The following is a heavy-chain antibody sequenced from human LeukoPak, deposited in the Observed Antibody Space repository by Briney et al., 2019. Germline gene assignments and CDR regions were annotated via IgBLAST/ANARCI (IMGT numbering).Heavy chain of an antibody. CDR2: IYYSGST. J-gene: IGHJ4*02. CDR1: GGSISSGGYY. CDR3: ARGGYSYGQGSFDY. Sequence: SETLSLTCTVSGGSISSGGYYWSWIRQHPGKGLEWIGYIYYSGSTYHNPSLKSRVTISVDTSKNQFSLKLSSVTAADTAVYYCARGGYSYGQGSFDYWGQGTLVTVSS. D-gene: IGHD5-18*01. V-gene: IGHV4-31*03.